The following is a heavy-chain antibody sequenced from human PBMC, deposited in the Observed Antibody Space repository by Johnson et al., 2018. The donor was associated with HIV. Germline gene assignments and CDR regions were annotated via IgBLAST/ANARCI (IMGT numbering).Heavy chain of an antibody. V-gene: IGHV3-53*01. CDR1: GFTVSSNY. CDR2: SGSGGST. Sequence: VQLVESGGGLIQPGGSLRLSCAASGFTVSSNYMSWVRQAPGKGLEWVSAISGSGGSTYYADSVKGRFTISRDNAKNSLYLQMNSLRAEDTALYYCARRGFGTASDAFDMWGQGTMVIVSS. J-gene: IGHJ3*02. CDR3: ARRGFGTASDAFDM. D-gene: IGHD3-3*01.